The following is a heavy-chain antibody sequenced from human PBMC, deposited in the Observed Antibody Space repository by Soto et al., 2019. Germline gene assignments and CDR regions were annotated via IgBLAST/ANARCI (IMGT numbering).Heavy chain of an antibody. CDR3: ARGERYYYDSSGYYYVA. V-gene: IGHV4-61*01. CDR1: GGSVSSGSYY. Sequence: PSETLSLTCTVSGGSVSSGSYYWSWIRQPPGKGLEWIGYIYYSGSTNYNPSLKSRVTISVDTSKNQFSLKLSSVTAADTAVYYCARGERYYYDSSGYYYVAWGQGTLVTVSS. J-gene: IGHJ5*02. CDR2: IYYSGST. D-gene: IGHD3-22*01.